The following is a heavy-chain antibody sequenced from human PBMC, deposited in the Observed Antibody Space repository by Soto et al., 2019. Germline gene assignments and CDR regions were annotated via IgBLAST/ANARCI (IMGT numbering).Heavy chain of an antibody. CDR2: INHSEST. D-gene: IGHD2-15*01. J-gene: IGHJ4*02. CDR1: GGSFSGYY. Sequence: PSETLSLTCAVYGGSFSGYYWSWMRQPPGKGLEWIGEINHSESTNYNPSLKSRVTISVDTSKNQFSLKLSSVTAAGTAVYYCARAPTHHCSGGSCYWVYFDYWGQGTLVTVSS. V-gene: IGHV4-34*01. CDR3: ARAPTHHCSGGSCYWVYFDY.